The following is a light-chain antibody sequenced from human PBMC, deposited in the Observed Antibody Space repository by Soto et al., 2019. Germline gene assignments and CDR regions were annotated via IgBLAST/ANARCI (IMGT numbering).Light chain of an antibody. Sequence: DIQMTQSPFSLSASVGDRVTITCRASRSISIFLNWYQQKPGGAPKLLIYSASTLQTGVPSRFTGSGSGTDFTLSISSLQPEHTATYYCQQGYGTPFTFGQGTRLEI. CDR1: RSISIF. J-gene: IGKJ5*01. CDR3: QQGYGTPFT. CDR2: SAS. V-gene: IGKV1-39*01.